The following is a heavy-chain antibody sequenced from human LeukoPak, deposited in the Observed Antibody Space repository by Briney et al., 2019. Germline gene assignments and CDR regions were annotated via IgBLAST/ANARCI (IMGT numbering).Heavy chain of an antibody. CDR3: ARLEEDYDILTGYYPRPDYGMDV. D-gene: IGHD3-9*01. CDR1: GFTFSSYA. CDR2: ITGTGGVT. Sequence: GGSLRLSCAASGFTFSSYAMGWVRQAPGKGLEWLSAITGTGGVTYYADSVRGRFTISRDNAKNSLYLQMNSLRAEDTAVYYCARLEEDYDILTGYYPRPDYGMDVWGQGTTVTVSS. J-gene: IGHJ6*02. V-gene: IGHV3-23*01.